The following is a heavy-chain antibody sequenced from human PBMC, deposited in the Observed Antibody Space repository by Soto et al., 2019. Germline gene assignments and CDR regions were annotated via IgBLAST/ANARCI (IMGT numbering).Heavy chain of an antibody. D-gene: IGHD1-26*01. CDR3: ATWALPDAFDI. V-gene: IGHV4-59*04. Sequence: SETLSLTCAVSGDSISSYYCMWIRQPPGKGLESIGYLYYGRSANYNPSHKSRVTLSVDTSTNQFSLKLSSVTAADTAVYYCATWALPDAFDIWGQGTIVTVSS. J-gene: IGHJ3*02. CDR2: LYYGRSA. CDR1: GDSISSYY.